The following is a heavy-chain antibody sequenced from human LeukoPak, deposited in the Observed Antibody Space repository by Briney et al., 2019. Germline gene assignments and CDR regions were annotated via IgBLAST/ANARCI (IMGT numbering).Heavy chain of an antibody. CDR2: ISYDGSNK. D-gene: IGHD3-22*01. CDR1: GFTFSSYA. Sequence: PGGSLRLSCAASGFTFSSYAMHWVRQAPGKGLEWVAVISYDGSNKYYADSVKGRFTISRDNSKNTLYLQMNSLRAEDTAVYYCARDEYYDSSGYYYYGMDVWGQGATVTVSS. J-gene: IGHJ6*02. V-gene: IGHV3-30-3*01. CDR3: ARDEYYDSSGYYYYGMDV.